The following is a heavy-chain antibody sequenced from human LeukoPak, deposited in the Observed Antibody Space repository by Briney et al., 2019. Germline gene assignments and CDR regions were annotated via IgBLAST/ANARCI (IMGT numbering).Heavy chain of an antibody. CDR1: GYTFISYG. Sequence: ASVKVSCKASGYTFISYGISWVRQAPGQGLEWMGWVTPYNGDTNYAQEFQGRVTMTTDTSTSTAYMELRSLRSDDTAVYYCARGRTTVTTQRYFGLWGRGTLVIVSS. CDR2: VTPYNGDT. V-gene: IGHV1-18*01. D-gene: IGHD4-11*01. J-gene: IGHJ2*01. CDR3: ARGRTTVTTQRYFGL.